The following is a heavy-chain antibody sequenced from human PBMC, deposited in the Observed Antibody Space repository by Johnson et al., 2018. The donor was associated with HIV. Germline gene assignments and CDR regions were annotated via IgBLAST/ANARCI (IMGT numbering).Heavy chain of an antibody. CDR2: ISSSGSTI. V-gene: IGHV3-11*01. Sequence: QVQLVESGGGLVKPGGSLRLSCAASGFTFSDYYMSWIRQAPGKGLEWVSYISSSGSTIYYADSVKGRFTISRDNAKNTLYLQMNSLRAEDTAVYYCAKGDIVVVPAADYSSSSVDIWGQGTMVTVSS. D-gene: IGHD2-2*01. J-gene: IGHJ3*02. CDR3: AKGDIVVVPAADYSSSSVDI. CDR1: GFTFSDYY.